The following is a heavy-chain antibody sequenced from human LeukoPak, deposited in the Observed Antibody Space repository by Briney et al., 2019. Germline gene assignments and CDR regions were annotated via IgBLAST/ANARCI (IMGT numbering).Heavy chain of an antibody. J-gene: IGHJ3*02. CDR3: ARDPRVGGSYSDAFDI. CDR2: INPNSGGT. D-gene: IGHD1-26*01. CDR1: GYTFTGYY. Sequence: GASVKVSYKASGYTFTGYYMHWVQQAPGQGLEWMGWINPNSGGTNYAQKFQGKVTMTRDTSISTAYMELSRLRSDDTAVYYCARDPRVGGSYSDAFDIWGQGTMVTVSS. V-gene: IGHV1-2*02.